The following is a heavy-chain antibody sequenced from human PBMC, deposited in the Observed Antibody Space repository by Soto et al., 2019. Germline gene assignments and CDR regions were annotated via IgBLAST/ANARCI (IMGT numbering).Heavy chain of an antibody. V-gene: IGHV3-48*02. Sequence: GGSLRLSCAASGFTFSSYSMNWVRQAPGKGLEWVSYISSSSSTIYYADSVKGRFTISRDNAKNSLYLQMNSLRDEDTAVYYCARGTTLYNWTTRADAFDIWGQGTMVTVSS. CDR3: ARGTTLYNWTTRADAFDI. CDR1: GFTFSSYS. CDR2: ISSSSSTI. D-gene: IGHD1-20*01. J-gene: IGHJ3*02.